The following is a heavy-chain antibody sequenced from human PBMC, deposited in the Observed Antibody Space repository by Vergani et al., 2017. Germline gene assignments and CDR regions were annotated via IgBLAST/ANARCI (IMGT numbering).Heavy chain of an antibody. CDR1: GFTFSSYS. Sequence: EVQLVESGGGLVKPGGSLRLSCAASGFTFSSYSMNWVRQAPGKGLEWVSSISSSSSYIYYADSVKGRFTISRDNAKNSLYLQMNSLRAEDTAVYYCARRDFWSGLWYFDLWGRGTLVTVSS. CDR2: ISSSSSYI. J-gene: IGHJ2*01. D-gene: IGHD3-3*01. CDR3: ARRDFWSGLWYFDL. V-gene: IGHV3-21*01.